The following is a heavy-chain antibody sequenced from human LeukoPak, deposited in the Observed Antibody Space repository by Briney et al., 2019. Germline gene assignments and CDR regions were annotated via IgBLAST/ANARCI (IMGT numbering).Heavy chain of an antibody. D-gene: IGHD6-19*01. V-gene: IGHV4-4*07. CDR3: ARRPRLSIAVAGTFQKTEYYFDY. Sequence: PSETLSLTCTVSGGSISSYYWSWIRQPAGKGLEWIGRIYTSGSTNYNPSLKSRVTMSVDTSKNQFSLKLSSVTAADTAVYYCARRPRLSIAVAGTFQKTEYYFDYWGQGTLVTVSS. CDR2: IYTSGST. J-gene: IGHJ4*02. CDR1: GGSISSYY.